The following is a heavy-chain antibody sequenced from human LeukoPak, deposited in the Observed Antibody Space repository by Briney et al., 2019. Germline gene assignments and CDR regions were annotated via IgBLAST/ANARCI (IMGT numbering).Heavy chain of an antibody. CDR2: INHSGST. D-gene: IGHD3-3*01. V-gene: IGHV4-34*01. J-gene: IGHJ5*02. Sequence: SETLSLTCAVYGGSLSGYYWSWVRQPPGKGLEWIGEINHSGSTNYNPSLKSRVTISVDTSKNQFSLKLSSVTAADTAVYYCARGRNSFSIFGVVLNWFDPWGQGTLVTVSS. CDR1: GGSLSGYY. CDR3: ARGRNSFSIFGVVLNWFDP.